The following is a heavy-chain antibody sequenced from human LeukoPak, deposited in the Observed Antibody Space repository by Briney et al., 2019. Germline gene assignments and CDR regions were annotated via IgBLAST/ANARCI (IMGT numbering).Heavy chain of an antibody. CDR2: IYYTGST. J-gene: IGHJ5*02. D-gene: IGHD2-15*01. CDR1: GGSIGTYY. V-gene: IGHV4-59*12. Sequence: SETLSFTCSVSGGSIGTYYWTWIRQPPGKGLEWIGYIYYTGSTNYNPSLKSRVTISVDTSKNQFSLKLSSVTAADTAVYYCARDGGWGRNNWFDPWGQGTLVTVSS. CDR3: ARDGGWGRNNWFDP.